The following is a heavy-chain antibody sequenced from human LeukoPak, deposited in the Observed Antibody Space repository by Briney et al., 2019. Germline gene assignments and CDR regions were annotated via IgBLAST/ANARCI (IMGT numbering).Heavy chain of an antibody. CDR3: ATSSTQVPGHGRSDY. CDR1: GGTFSSYA. D-gene: IGHD2-2*01. CDR2: IIPIFGTA. J-gene: IGHJ4*02. Sequence: GASVTVSCKASGGTFSSYAISWVRQAPGQGLEWMGGIIPIFGTANYAQQFQGRVTITADESTSTAYMELSSLRSEDTAVYYCATSSTQVPGHGRSDYWGQGTLVTVSS. V-gene: IGHV1-69*13.